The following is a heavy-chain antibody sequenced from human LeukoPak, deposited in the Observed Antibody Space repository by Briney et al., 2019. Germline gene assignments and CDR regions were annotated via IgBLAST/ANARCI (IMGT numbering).Heavy chain of an antibody. CDR1: GFSLSTRGVG. CDR3: AHNTAAGLLFDY. J-gene: IGHJ4*02. D-gene: IGHD6-13*01. Sequence: SGPTLVNPPQTLTLTCTFSGFSLSTRGVGVGWIRQPPGKALEWLALIYWDDDKRYSPSLKSRLTITKDTSKNQVVLTMTNMDPVDTATYYCAHNTAAGLLFDYWGQGTLVTVSS. V-gene: IGHV2-5*02. CDR2: IYWDDDK.